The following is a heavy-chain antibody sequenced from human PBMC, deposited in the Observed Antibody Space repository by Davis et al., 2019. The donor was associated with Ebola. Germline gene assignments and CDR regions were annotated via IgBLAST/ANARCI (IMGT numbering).Heavy chain of an antibody. CDR1: GFTLSDYY. D-gene: IGHD6-19*01. V-gene: IGHV3-11*01. CDR3: ARDKRSSWYGGMDV. Sequence: GESLKISCAASGFTLSDYYMSWIRQAPGKGLEWVSSIRSSDTTIYYSDPVKGRFTVSRDKAKNSLYLQMNSLGAEDTAVYYCARDKRSSWYGGMDVWGQGTTVTVSS. CDR2: IRSSDTTI. J-gene: IGHJ6*02.